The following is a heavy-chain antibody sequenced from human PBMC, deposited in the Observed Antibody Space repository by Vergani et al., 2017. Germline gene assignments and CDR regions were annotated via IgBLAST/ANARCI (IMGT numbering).Heavy chain of an antibody. CDR1: GFTFSSYW. CDR2: IKQNGSAK. D-gene: IGHD6-19*01. J-gene: IGHJ3*02. CDR3: ARDLWSGWYDQLEAFDI. V-gene: IGHV3-7*01. Sequence: EVQLVESGGGLVQPGGSLRLSCAASGFTFSSYWMSWVRQAPGKGLEWVANIKQNGSAKYYADSVKGRFTISRDNAKNSLYLQMNSLRAEDTAVYYCARDLWSGWYDQLEAFDIWGQGTMVTVSS.